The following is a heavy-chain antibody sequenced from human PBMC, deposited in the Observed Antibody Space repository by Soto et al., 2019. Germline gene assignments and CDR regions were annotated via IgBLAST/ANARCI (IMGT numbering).Heavy chain of an antibody. V-gene: IGHV3-23*01. CDR1: GFTFSSYA. D-gene: IGHD3-3*01. CDR2: ISGSGGST. Sequence: PGGSLRLSCAASGFTFSSYAMSWVRQAPGKGLEWVSAISGSGGSTYYADSVKGRFTISRDNSKNTLYLQMNSLRAEDTAVYYCATEYKYYDFWSGYRDDEPTLDYWGQGTLVTVSS. J-gene: IGHJ4*02. CDR3: ATEYKYYDFWSGYRDDEPTLDY.